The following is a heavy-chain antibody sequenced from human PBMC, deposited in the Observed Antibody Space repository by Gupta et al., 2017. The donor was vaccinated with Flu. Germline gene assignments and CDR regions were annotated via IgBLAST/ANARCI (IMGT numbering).Heavy chain of an antibody. CDR2: INGSSNFI. CDR3: ARGSITARHGFDY. J-gene: IGHJ4*02. Sequence: VGQVPGKEMEWGSSINGSSNFIYYAYSVRGRFTISRDNAKQSLYLKMDSLRAEDTAFYYCARGSITARHGFDYWGQGTLVTVSS. V-gene: IGHV3-21*01. D-gene: IGHD6-6*01.